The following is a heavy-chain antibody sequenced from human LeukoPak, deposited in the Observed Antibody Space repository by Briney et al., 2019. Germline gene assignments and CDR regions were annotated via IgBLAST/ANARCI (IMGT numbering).Heavy chain of an antibody. CDR1: GVTFGDYA. V-gene: IGHV3-23*01. Sequence: GGSLRLSCTVSGVTFGDYAMSWVRQAPGKGLEWVSAISGSGGSTYYADSVKGRFTISRDNSKNTLYLQMNSLRAEDTAVYYCAKDQTRNYYGSGSYDYWGQGTLVTVSS. D-gene: IGHD3-10*01. CDR2: ISGSGGST. J-gene: IGHJ4*02. CDR3: AKDQTRNYYGSGSYDY.